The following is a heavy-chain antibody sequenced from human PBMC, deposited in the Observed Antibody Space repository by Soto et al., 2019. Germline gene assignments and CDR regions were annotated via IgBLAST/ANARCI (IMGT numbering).Heavy chain of an antibody. V-gene: IGHV1-46*01. CDR3: AKADGSGSWWFDP. J-gene: IGHJ5*02. Sequence: QVQLVQSGAEVKKTGASVKVSCKASGYTFTSYYMHWVRQAPGQGLEWMGIINPSGGSTSYAQKFQGRVTMTRDTSTSTVYRELSSLRSEDTAVYYCAKADGSGSWWFDPWGQGTLVTVSS. D-gene: IGHD3-10*01. CDR2: INPSGGST. CDR1: GYTFTSYY.